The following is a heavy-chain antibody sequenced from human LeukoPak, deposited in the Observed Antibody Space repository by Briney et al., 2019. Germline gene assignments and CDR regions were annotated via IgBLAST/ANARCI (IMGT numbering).Heavy chain of an antibody. CDR1: GFTFSDFG. CDR2: IPYDGSNK. Sequence: GGSLRLSCAASGFTFSDFGMHWVRQTPGEGLEWVAFIPYDGSNKYYADSVKGRFTISRDNSKNTLYLQMNSLRAEDTAVYYCARVRHVVPAAIHAFDIWGQGTMVTVSS. V-gene: IGHV3-30*19. CDR3: ARVRHVVPAAIHAFDI. J-gene: IGHJ3*02. D-gene: IGHD2-2*01.